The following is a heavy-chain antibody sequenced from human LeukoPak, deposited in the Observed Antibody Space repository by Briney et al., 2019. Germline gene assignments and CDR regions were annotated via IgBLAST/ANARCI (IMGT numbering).Heavy chain of an antibody. CDR2: IIPIFGTA. J-gene: IGHJ4*02. CDR3: ASSKSGSYLNYFDY. D-gene: IGHD1-26*01. V-gene: IGHV1-69*01. Sequence: SVKVSCKASGGTFSSYAISRVRQAPGQGLEWMGGIIPIFGTANYAQKFQSRVTITADESTSTAYMELSSLRSEDTAVYYCASSKSGSYLNYFDYWGQGTLVTVSS. CDR1: GGTFSSYA.